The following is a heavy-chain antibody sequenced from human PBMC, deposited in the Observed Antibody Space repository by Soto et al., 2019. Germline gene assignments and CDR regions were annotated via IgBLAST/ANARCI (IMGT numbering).Heavy chain of an antibody. D-gene: IGHD3-10*01. CDR2: IHYSGST. CDR3: ARLWSGVPPPDY. V-gene: IGHV4-39*01. J-gene: IGHJ4*02. Sequence: SETLSLICTVSGGSVSSGNYYWSWIRQHPGKGLEWIGSIHYSGSTYYNPSLKSRITISVDTSKKQISLNLNSVTAADTAVYYCARLWSGVPPPDYWGQGILVTVSS. CDR1: GGSVSSGNYY.